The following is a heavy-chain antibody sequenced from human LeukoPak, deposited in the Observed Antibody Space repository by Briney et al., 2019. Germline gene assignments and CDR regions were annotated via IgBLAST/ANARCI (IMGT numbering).Heavy chain of an antibody. D-gene: IGHD3-10*01. CDR3: ASTANYYGSGSYYKN. CDR2: IYYSGST. Sequence: SEPLSLTCTVSGGSITSYYWRWMRQPRGKALEGIGYIYYSGSTNYNLSLKSRVTISIDTSKNQFSLKLSSVTAADTAVYYCASTANYYGSGSYYKNWGQGTLVTVSS. V-gene: IGHV4-59*01. CDR1: GGSITSYY. J-gene: IGHJ4*02.